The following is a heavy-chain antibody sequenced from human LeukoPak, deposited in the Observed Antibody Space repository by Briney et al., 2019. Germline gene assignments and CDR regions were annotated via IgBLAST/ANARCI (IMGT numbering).Heavy chain of an antibody. CDR1: GGSFSGYY. CDR3: ARRAYYYGSGSYYNGFDY. J-gene: IGHJ4*02. D-gene: IGHD3-10*01. Sequence: SETLCLTCAVYGGSFSGYYWSWIRQPPGKGLEWIGEINHSGSTNYNPSLKSRVTISVATSKNQFSLKLSSVTAADTAVYYCARRAYYYGSGSYYNGFDYWGQGTLVTVSS. V-gene: IGHV4-34*01. CDR2: INHSGST.